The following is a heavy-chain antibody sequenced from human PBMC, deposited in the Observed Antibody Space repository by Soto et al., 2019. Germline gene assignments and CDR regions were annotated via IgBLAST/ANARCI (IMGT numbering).Heavy chain of an antibody. CDR2: ISAGGDKT. J-gene: IGHJ4*02. V-gene: IGHV3-23*01. CDR3: AKGTEYCGGDCNYLFDY. D-gene: IGHD2-21*02. Sequence: GGSLRLSCAASGFTFTRYSMNWVRQAPGKGLEWVSSISAGGDKTYYADSVKGRITISRDNSKNTVYMQMKSLGAEDTAVYYCAKGTEYCGGDCNYLFDYWGQGTVVTVSS. CDR1: GFTFTRYS.